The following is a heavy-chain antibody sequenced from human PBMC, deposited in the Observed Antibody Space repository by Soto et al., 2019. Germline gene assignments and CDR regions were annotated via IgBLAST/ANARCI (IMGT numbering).Heavy chain of an antibody. D-gene: IGHD3-9*01. J-gene: IGHJ4*02. V-gene: IGHV3-30-3*01. CDR3: AGGGGAYYDILTGYSTGLDY. Sequence: GGSLRLSCAASGFTFSSYAMHWVRQAPGKGLEWVAVISYDGSNKYYADSVKGRFTISRDNSKNTLYLQMNSLRAEDTAVYYCAGGGGAYYDILTGYSTGLDYWGQGTLVTVSS. CDR2: ISYDGSNK. CDR1: GFTFSSYA.